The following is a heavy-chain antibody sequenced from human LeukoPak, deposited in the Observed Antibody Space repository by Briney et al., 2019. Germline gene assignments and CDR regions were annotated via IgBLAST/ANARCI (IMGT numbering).Heavy chain of an antibody. D-gene: IGHD5-18*01. CDR2: INPNSGGT. J-gene: IGHJ4*02. CDR1: GYTFTGYY. V-gene: IGHV1-2*02. CDR3: ARVQETPMGSYFDS. Sequence: ASVKVSCKASGYTFTGYYMHWVRQAPGQGLEWMGWINPNSGGTNYAQKFQGRVTMTRDTSISTAYMELSRLRSDDTAVYYCARVQETPMGSYFDSWGQGTLVTVSS.